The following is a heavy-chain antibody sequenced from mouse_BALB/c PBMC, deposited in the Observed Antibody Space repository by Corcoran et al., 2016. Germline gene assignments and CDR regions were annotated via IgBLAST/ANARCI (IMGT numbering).Heavy chain of an antibody. V-gene: IGHV9-3-1*01. CDR3: ARNDYDVYAMDY. Sequence: QIQLVQSGPELKKPGETVKISCKASGYTFTNYGMNWVKQAPGKGLKWMGWINTYTGEPTYADDFKGRFAFSLETSVSTAYLQINNLKNEDTATYFCARNDYDVYAMDYWGQGTSVTVSS. CDR2: INTYTGEP. D-gene: IGHD2-4*01. J-gene: IGHJ4*01. CDR1: GYTFTNYG.